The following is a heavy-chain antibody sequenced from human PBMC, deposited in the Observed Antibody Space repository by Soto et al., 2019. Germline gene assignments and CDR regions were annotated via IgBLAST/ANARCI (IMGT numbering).Heavy chain of an antibody. CDR3: ARPEYYYDSSGSIGGLDY. V-gene: IGHV1-69*13. Sequence: SVKVSCKASGGTFSSYAISWVRQAPGQGLEWMGGIIPIFGTANYAQKFQGRVTITADESTSTAYMELSSLRSEDTAVYYCARPEYYYDSSGSIGGLDYWGQGTLVTVSS. J-gene: IGHJ4*02. D-gene: IGHD3-22*01. CDR2: IIPIFGTA. CDR1: GGTFSSYA.